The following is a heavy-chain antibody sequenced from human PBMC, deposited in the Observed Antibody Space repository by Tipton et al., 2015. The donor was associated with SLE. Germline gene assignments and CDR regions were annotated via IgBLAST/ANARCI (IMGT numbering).Heavy chain of an antibody. D-gene: IGHD6-19*01. J-gene: IGHJ6*02. CDR1: GGSISSHY. CDR3: ARVGSFYGMDV. CDR2: IYYSGST. Sequence: TLSLTCTVSGGSISSHYWSWIRQPPGKGLEWIGYIYYSGSTNYNPSLKSRVTISVDTSKNQFSLKLTSVTAADTAVYYCARVGSFYGMDVWGQGTTVTVSS. V-gene: IGHV4-59*11.